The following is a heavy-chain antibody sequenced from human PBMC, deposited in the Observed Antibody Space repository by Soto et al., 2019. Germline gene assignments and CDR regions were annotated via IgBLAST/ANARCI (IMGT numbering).Heavy chain of an antibody. Sequence: EVQLLESGGGLVQPGGSLRLSCAASGFTFSSYAMRWVRQAPVKGLEWVSAISGSGGSTYYADSVKGWFTISRDNSKNTLYLQMNSLSAEDTAVYYCARRGSGSYYDYWGQGTLVTVSS. CDR2: ISGSGGST. CDR3: ARRGSGSYYDY. J-gene: IGHJ4*02. CDR1: GFTFSSYA. V-gene: IGHV3-23*01. D-gene: IGHD1-26*01.